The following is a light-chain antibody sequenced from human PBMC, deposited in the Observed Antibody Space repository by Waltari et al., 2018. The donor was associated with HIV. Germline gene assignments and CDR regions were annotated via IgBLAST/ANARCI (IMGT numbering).Light chain of an antibody. CDR3: QQYYLVPYT. V-gene: IGKV4-1*01. J-gene: IGKJ2*01. Sequence: DVVMTQSPDSLPVSVGERATLICHSSQSLLYGSNNKNYLAWYQQRPGHRPKLLIYWASTRQSGVPDRFRGSGSGTDFSLTISSLQAEDVAVYYCQQYYLVPYTFGQGTKLEIK. CDR1: QSLLYGSNNKNY. CDR2: WAS.